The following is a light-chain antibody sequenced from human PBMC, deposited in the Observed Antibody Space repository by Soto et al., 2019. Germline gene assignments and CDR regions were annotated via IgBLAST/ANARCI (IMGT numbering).Light chain of an antibody. CDR2: GAS. J-gene: IGKJ3*01. CDR1: QSISEY. CDR3: QQSYSSPVT. Sequence: DFQMTQSPSSLSASVGDRVAITCRATQSISEYLNWYQQKPGRALKLLIYGASNLQSGVPSRFSGSGSGTDFTLTISGVQPEDFGIYYCQQSYSSPVTFGPGTKVDVK. V-gene: IGKV1-39*01.